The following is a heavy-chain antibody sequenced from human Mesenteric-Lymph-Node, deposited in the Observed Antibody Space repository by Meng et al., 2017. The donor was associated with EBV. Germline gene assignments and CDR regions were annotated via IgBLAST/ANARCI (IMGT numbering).Heavy chain of an antibody. V-gene: IGHV3-11*01. CDR3: ATIRDPTYYFDF. CDR2: ISSGSTTI. Sequence: QVQLVEAGGGLVKPGESLRLSCAASGFTFRNYYMSWIRQAPGKGLEWVSFISSGSTTIYYADSVKGRFTISRDNAKNSLYLQMNSLRAEDTAVYYCATIRDPTYYFDFWGPGTLVTVSS. D-gene: IGHD3-9*01. J-gene: IGHJ4*02. CDR1: GFTFRNYY.